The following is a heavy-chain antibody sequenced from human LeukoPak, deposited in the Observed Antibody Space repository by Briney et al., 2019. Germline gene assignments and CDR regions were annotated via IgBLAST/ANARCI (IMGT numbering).Heavy chain of an antibody. Sequence: SETLSLTCTVSGGSISSYYWSWIRQPPGKGLEWIGYIYYSGSTNYNPSLKSRVTISVDTSKNQFSLKLSSVTAADTAVYYCARGSYYYDSSYYFDYWGQGTLVTVSS. CDR3: ARGSYYYDSSYYFDY. J-gene: IGHJ4*02. D-gene: IGHD3-22*01. V-gene: IGHV4-59*12. CDR1: GGSISSYY. CDR2: IYYSGST.